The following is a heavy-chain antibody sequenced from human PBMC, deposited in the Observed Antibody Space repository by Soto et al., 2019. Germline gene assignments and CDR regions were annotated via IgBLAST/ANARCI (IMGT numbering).Heavy chain of an antibody. CDR3: AREQQQLDNWLDP. J-gene: IGHJ5*02. CDR2: IYYSGST. D-gene: IGHD1-1*01. CDR1: GASIYSGDYY. Sequence: SETLSLTCTVSGASIYSGDYYWSWIRQPPGQGLEWIGYIYYSGSTYYNPSLKSRVTISVDTSKNQFSLKLSSVTAADTAVYYCAREQQQLDNWLDPLGQGILVTVSS. V-gene: IGHV4-30-4*01.